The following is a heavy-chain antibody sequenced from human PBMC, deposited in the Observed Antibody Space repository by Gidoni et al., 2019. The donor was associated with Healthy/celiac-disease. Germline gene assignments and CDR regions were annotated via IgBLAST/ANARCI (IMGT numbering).Heavy chain of an antibody. J-gene: IGHJ4*02. CDR1: GFTFSSYA. D-gene: IGHD6-19*01. CDR3: AKERSGAVAYQTTFDY. CDR2: ISGSGGST. V-gene: IGHV3-23*01. Sequence: EVQLLESGGGLVQPGGSLRLSCAASGFTFSSYAMSWVRQAPGKGLEWVSAISGSGGSTYYADSVKGRFTISRDNSKNTLYLQMNSLRAEDTAVYYCAKERSGAVAYQTTFDYWGQGTLVTVSS.